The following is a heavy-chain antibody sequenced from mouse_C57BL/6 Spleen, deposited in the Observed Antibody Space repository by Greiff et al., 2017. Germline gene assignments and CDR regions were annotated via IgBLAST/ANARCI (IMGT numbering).Heavy chain of an antibody. Sequence: EVKLMESGGGLVKPGGSLKLSCAASGFTFSSYAMSWVRQTPEKRLEWVATISDGGSYTYYPDNVKGRFTISRDNAKNNLYLQMSHLKSEDTAMYYCARDLDGYYAMDYWGQGTSVTVSS. CDR1: GFTFSSYA. D-gene: IGHD2-3*01. CDR2: ISDGGSYT. CDR3: ARDLDGYYAMDY. J-gene: IGHJ4*01. V-gene: IGHV5-4*01.